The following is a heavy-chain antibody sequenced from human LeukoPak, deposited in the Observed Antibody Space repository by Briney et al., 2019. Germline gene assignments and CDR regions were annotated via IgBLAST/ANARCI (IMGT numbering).Heavy chain of an antibody. CDR3: AKDRSLSDAFDI. J-gene: IGHJ3*02. CDR2: ISGSGGST. D-gene: IGHD3-16*02. Sequence: GGSLRLSCAASGFTFSSFAMSWVRQAPGKGLEWVSAISGSGGSTYYADSVKGRFTISRDNSKNTLYLQMNSLRAEDTAVYYCAKDRSLSDAFDIWGQGTMVTVSS. V-gene: IGHV3-23*01. CDR1: GFTFSSFA.